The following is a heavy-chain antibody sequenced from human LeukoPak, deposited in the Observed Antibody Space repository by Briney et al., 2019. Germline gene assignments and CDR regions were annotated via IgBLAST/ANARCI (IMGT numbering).Heavy chain of an antibody. Sequence: PGGSLRLSCAASGFTFSDYYMSWIRQAPGKGLEWVSYISSSGSTTYYAGSVKGRFTISRDNAKNSLYLQMNSLRAEDTAVYYCARDYYDSSGYYYFDYWGQGTLVTVSS. CDR2: ISSSGSTT. V-gene: IGHV3-11*01. CDR3: ARDYYDSSGYYYFDY. D-gene: IGHD3-22*01. CDR1: GFTFSDYY. J-gene: IGHJ4*02.